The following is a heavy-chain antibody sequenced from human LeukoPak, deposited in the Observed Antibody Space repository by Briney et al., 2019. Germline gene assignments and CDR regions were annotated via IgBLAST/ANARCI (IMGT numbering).Heavy chain of an antibody. CDR2: IRYDGSNK. V-gene: IGHV3-30*02. CDR1: GFTFSSYG. CDR3: AGAQHGDYFSFGY. Sequence: GGSLRLSCAASGFTFSSYGMHWVRQAPGKGLEWVAFIRYDGSNKYYADSVKGRFTISRDNSKNTLYLQMNSLRAEDTAVYYCAGAQHGDYFSFGYWGQGTLVTVSS. J-gene: IGHJ4*02. D-gene: IGHD4-17*01.